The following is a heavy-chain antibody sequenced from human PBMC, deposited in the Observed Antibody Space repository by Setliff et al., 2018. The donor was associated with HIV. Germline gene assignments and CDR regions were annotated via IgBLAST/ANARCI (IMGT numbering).Heavy chain of an antibody. Sequence: LSLTCVASGFSFSNAWLTWVRRCPGRGLEWLGRMASRHDGGTTDYAAPVRGRFTFSRDDSTNTLFLQMNNLKIEDTAVYYCVTDDKVAFDVWGRGTTVTVSS. J-gene: IGHJ3*01. V-gene: IGHV3-15*04. CDR3: VTDDKVAFDV. CDR1: GFSFSNAW. CDR2: MASRHDGGTT.